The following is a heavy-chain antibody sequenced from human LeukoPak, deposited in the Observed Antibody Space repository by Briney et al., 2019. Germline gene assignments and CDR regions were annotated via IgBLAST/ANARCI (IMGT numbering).Heavy chain of an antibody. CDR1: GYTFTGYY. CDR2: INPNSGGT. CDR3: AREGGYSSSLSYFQH. Sequence: ASVKVSCKASGYTFTGYYMHWVRQAPGQGLEWMGWINPNSGGTNYAQKFQGRVTMTRDTSISTAYMELSRLRSDDTAVYYCAREGGYSSSLSYFQHWGQGTLVTVSS. D-gene: IGHD6-13*01. V-gene: IGHV1-2*02. J-gene: IGHJ1*01.